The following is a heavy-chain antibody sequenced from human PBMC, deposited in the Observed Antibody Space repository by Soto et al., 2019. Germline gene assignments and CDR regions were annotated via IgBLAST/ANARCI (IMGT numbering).Heavy chain of an antibody. J-gene: IGHJ4*02. CDR1: GGSVSSGSHY. CDR2: IYYSGST. Sequence: PSETLCLTCAVSGGSVSSGSHYWSWIRQPPGKGLEWIANIYYSGSTNYNPSLKSRVIISVDTSKNQFSLKLSSVTAADTAVYYCARVIIDYNSSGHFDYWGQGTLVTVSS. CDR3: ARVIIDYNSSGHFDY. V-gene: IGHV4-61*01. D-gene: IGHD3-22*01.